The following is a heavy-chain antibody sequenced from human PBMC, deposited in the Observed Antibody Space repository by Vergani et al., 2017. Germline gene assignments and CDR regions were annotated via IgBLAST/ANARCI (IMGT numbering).Heavy chain of an antibody. J-gene: IGHJ6*03. D-gene: IGHD4-17*01. CDR3: ARDTTVTTDYYYYYMDV. CDR2: IYTSGST. Sequence: QVQLQESGPGLVKPSETLSLTCTVSNDSVSNTFYDWGWIRQTPGKGLEWIGSIYTSGSTNYKPSLKSRVTMSVDTSKNQFSLKLSSVTAADTAVYYCARDTTVTTDYYYYYMDVWGKGTAVTVSS. CDR1: NDSVSNTFYD. V-gene: IGHV4-39*07.